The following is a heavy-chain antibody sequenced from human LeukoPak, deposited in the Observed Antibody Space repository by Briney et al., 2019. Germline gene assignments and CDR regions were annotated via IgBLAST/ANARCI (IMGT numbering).Heavy chain of an antibody. Sequence: PSETLSLTCAVYGGSFSGYYWSWIRQPPGEGLEWIGEINHSGSTNYNPSLKSRVTISVDTSKNQFSLKLSSVTAADTAVYYCARTGRITIVRGVPNWFDPWGQGTLVTVSS. CDR2: INHSGST. V-gene: IGHV4-34*01. CDR3: ARTGRITIVRGVPNWFDP. D-gene: IGHD3-10*01. CDR1: GGSFSGYY. J-gene: IGHJ5*02.